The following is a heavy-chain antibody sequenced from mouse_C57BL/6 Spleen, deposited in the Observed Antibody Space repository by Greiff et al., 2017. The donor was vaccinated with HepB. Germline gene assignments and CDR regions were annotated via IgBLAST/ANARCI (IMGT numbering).Heavy chain of an antibody. Sequence: VQLQQSGAELVRPGASVKLSCTASGFNIKDDYMHWVKQRPEQGLEWIGWIDPENGDTEYASKFQGKATITADTSSNTAYLQLSSLTSEYTAVYYCTTTLITTVVADYWGQGTTLTLSS. CDR3: TTTLITTVVADY. CDR1: GFNIKDDY. D-gene: IGHD1-1*01. J-gene: IGHJ2*01. V-gene: IGHV14-4*01. CDR2: IDPENGDT.